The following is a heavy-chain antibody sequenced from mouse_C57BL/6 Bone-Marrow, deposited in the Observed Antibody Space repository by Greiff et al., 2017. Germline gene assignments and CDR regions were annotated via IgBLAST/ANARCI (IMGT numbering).Heavy chain of an antibody. CDR3: ASHYYGSRPFAY. Sequence: QVQLQQPGAELVKPGASVKLSCKASGYTFTSYWMHWVKQRPGQGLEWIGMIHPNSGSTNYNEKFKSKATLTVDKSSSTAYMQLSSLTSEDSAVYYCASHYYGSRPFAYWGQGTLVTVSA. V-gene: IGHV1-64*01. CDR2: IHPNSGST. CDR1: GYTFTSYW. D-gene: IGHD1-1*01. J-gene: IGHJ3*01.